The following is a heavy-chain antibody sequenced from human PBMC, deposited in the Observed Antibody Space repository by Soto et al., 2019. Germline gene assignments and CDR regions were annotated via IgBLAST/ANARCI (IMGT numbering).Heavy chain of an antibody. CDR2: INHSGST. J-gene: IGHJ4*02. V-gene: IGHV4-34*01. Sequence: SETLSLTCAVYGGSFSGYYWSWIRQPPGKGLEWIGEINHSGSTNYNPSLKSRVTISVDTSKNQFSLKLSSVTAADTAVYYCAREKRDGWLRFGGKIDYWGQGTLVTVSS. CDR1: GGSFSGYY. D-gene: IGHD5-12*01. CDR3: AREKRDGWLRFGGKIDY.